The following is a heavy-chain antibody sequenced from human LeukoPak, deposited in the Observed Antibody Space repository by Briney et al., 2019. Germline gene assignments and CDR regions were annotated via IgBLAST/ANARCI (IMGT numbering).Heavy chain of an antibody. V-gene: IGHV3-30*02. CDR3: AKDYSSSWGHDAFDI. Sequence: GGSLRLSCAASGFTFSSYGMHWVRQAPGKGLEWVAFIRYDGSNKYYEDSVKGRFTISRDNSKNTLYLKMNSLRAEDTAVYYCAKDYSSSWGHDAFDIWGQGTMVTVSS. CDR1: GFTFSSYG. J-gene: IGHJ3*02. CDR2: IRYDGSNK. D-gene: IGHD6-13*01.